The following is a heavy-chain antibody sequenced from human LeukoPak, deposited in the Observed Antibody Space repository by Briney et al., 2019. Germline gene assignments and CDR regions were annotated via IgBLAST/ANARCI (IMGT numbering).Heavy chain of an antibody. V-gene: IGHV3-30*03. CDR2: ISSDGSDK. J-gene: IGHJ3*02. Sequence: PGGSLRLSCAASGFTFSSYGMHWVRQAPGKGLEWVAVISSDGSDKYFADSVKGRFTISRDNSKNSLYLQMNSLRAEDTAVYYCARDPLKRAFDIWGQGTMVTVSS. CDR3: ARDPLKRAFDI. CDR1: GFTFSSYG.